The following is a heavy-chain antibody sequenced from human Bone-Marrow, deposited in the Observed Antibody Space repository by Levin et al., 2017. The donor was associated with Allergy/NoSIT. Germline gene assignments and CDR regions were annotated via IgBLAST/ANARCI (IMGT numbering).Heavy chain of an antibody. Sequence: SVKVSCKASGDNFNSYTFSWVRRAPGQGLEWMGRITPIVGIVNYAQKFQRRVTITADKSTITVYMELNSLRSEDTAVYYCARDGAVDAFEYWGQGTLVTVSS. D-gene: IGHD4/OR15-4a*01. J-gene: IGHJ4*02. CDR2: ITPIVGIV. CDR1: GDNFNSYT. CDR3: ARDGAVDAFEY. V-gene: IGHV1-69*04.